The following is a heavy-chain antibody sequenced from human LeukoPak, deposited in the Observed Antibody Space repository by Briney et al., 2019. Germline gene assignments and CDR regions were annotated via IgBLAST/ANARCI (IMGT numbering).Heavy chain of an antibody. CDR3: ARVTPQDYYDSTFDY. Sequence: WASVKVSCKASGYTFTGYYMHWVRQAPGQGLEWMGWINPNSGGTNYAQKFQGRVTMTRDTSISTAYMELSRLRSDDTAVYYCARVTPQDYYDSTFDYWGQGTLVTVSS. CDR2: INPNSGGT. V-gene: IGHV1-2*02. J-gene: IGHJ4*02. CDR1: GYTFTGYY. D-gene: IGHD3-22*01.